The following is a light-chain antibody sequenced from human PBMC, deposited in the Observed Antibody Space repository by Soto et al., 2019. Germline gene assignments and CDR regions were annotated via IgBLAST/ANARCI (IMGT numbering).Light chain of an antibody. J-gene: IGLJ1*01. CDR2: DVS. CDR1: SSDVGGYNY. V-gene: IGLV2-14*03. CDR3: NSYTSGTPLV. Sequence: QSALTQPASVSGSPGQSITISCTGTSSDVGGYNYVSWYQQHPGKAPKLMIYDVSNRPSGVSNRFSGSKSGNTASLTISGLQAEDEADNYSNSYTSGTPLVFGTGTRLTVL.